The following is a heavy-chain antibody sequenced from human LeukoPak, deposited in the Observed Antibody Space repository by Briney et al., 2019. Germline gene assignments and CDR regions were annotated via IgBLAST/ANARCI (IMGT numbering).Heavy chain of an antibody. CDR1: GFTFSSCS. D-gene: IGHD6-13*01. J-gene: IGHJ4*02. CDR3: AATYRGSTWSFFDV. V-gene: IGHV3-21*01. CDR2: ISSSSSYI. Sequence: GGSLRLSCAASGFTFSSCSMNWVRQAPGKGLEWVSSISSSSSYIYYADSVKGRFTISRDNAKNSPYLQMNSLRAEDTAVYYCAATYRGSTWSFFDVWGLGTMVTVSS.